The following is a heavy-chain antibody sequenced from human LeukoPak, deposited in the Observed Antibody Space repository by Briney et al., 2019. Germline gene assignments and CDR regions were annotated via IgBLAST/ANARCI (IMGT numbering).Heavy chain of an antibody. CDR2: IWGDENHK. J-gene: IGHJ4*02. CDR3: AKAGRYYYFDY. D-gene: IGHD1-14*01. V-gene: IGHV3-33*06. CDR1: GFTLSSSG. Sequence: PGRSLRLSCAASGFTLSSSGMHWVRQAPGKGLEWVAVIWGDENHKYYGDSVRGRFTISRDNAKNTLYLQMDSLRVEDTAVYYCAKAGRYYYFDYWGQGTLVTVSS.